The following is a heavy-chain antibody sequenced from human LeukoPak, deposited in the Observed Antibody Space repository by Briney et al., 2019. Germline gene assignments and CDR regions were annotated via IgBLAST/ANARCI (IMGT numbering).Heavy chain of an antibody. J-gene: IGHJ4*02. CDR1: GLTFSIHW. D-gene: IGHD1-7*01. V-gene: IGHV3-43*02. CDR3: AKGFGITGTTYGGGLDY. CDR2: ISGDGGST. Sequence: QPGGSLRLSCAASGLTFSIHWMHWVRQAPGKGLEWVSLISGDGGSTYYADSVKGRFTISRDNSKNSLYLQMNSLRTEDTALYYCAKGFGITGTTYGGGLDYWGQGTLVTVSS.